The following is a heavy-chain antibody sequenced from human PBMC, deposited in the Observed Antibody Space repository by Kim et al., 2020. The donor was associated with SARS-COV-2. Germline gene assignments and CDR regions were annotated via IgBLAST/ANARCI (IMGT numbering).Heavy chain of an antibody. CDR1: GYTFTGYY. J-gene: IGHJ6*03. Sequence: VSVKVSCKASGYTFTGYYMHWVRQAPGQGLEWMGRINPNSGGTNYAQKFQGRVTMTRDTSISTAYMELSRLRSDDTAVYYCAATSRDYYYYMDVWGKGTTVTVSS. D-gene: IGHD3-10*01. CDR2: INPNSGGT. V-gene: IGHV1-2*06. CDR3: AATSRDYYYYMDV.